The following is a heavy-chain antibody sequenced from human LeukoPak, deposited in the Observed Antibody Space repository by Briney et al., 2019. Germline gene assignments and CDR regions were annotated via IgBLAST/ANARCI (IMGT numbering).Heavy chain of an antibody. Sequence: GGSLRLSCAASGFTFSSFWMHWVRQAPGKGLVWVSFIKSDGSSKTYADSVKGRFTVSRDNAKNTLYLQMSGLRAEDTAVYYCARESKKTGAFDYWGQGTLVTVSS. J-gene: IGHJ4*02. CDR1: GFTFSSFW. V-gene: IGHV3-74*01. D-gene: IGHD3-10*01. CDR2: IKSDGSSK. CDR3: ARESKKTGAFDY.